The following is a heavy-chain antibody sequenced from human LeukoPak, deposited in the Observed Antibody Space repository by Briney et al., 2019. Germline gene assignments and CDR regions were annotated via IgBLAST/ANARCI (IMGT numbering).Heavy chain of an antibody. Sequence: SETLSLTCTVSGYSISNGYYWDWIRQSPGKGLEWIGGIYYNGRTYYNPSLKSRVNISPDTSKNQFSLKLSSVTAADTAVYYCEDYGDYSYWGQGTLVTVSS. CDR1: GYSISNGYY. CDR2: IYYNGRT. CDR3: EDYGDYSY. V-gene: IGHV4-38-2*02. D-gene: IGHD4-17*01. J-gene: IGHJ4*02.